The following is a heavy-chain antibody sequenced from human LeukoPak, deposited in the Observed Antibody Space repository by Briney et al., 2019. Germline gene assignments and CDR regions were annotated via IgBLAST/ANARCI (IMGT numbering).Heavy chain of an antibody. Sequence: ASVKVSCKASGYTLTELSMHWVRQAPGKGLEWMGGFDPEDGETIYAQKFQGRVTMTEDTSTDTAYMELSSLRSEDTAVYYCATDAWTTVKGDDAFDIWGQGTMVTVSS. CDR3: ATDAWTTVKGDDAFDI. D-gene: IGHD4-17*01. CDR2: FDPEDGET. V-gene: IGHV1-24*01. J-gene: IGHJ3*02. CDR1: GYTLTELS.